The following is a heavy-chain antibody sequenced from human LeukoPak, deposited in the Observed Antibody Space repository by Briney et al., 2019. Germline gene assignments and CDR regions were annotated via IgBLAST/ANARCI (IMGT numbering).Heavy chain of an antibody. CDR3: ARGVAVSSRIAAV. V-gene: IGHV3-23*01. J-gene: IGHJ4*02. D-gene: IGHD6-13*01. CDR2: INGGGSTT. Sequence: PGGSLRLSCGASGFTFSSYAMAWVRQAPGKGLEWVSAINGGGSTTSYADSVKGRFTISRDNSKNTLYLQMNSLGAEDTAVYYCARGVAVSSRIAAVWGQGTLVTVSS. CDR1: GFTFSSYA.